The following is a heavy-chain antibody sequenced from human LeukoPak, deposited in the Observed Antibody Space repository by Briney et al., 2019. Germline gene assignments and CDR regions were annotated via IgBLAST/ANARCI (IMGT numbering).Heavy chain of an antibody. Sequence: SVKVSCKASGGTFSSYAISWVRQDPGQGLEWMGGIIPIFGTANYAQKFQGRVTITADESTSTAYMELSSLRSEDTAVYYCARVGGYYYYYGMDVWGQGTTVTVSS. CDR2: IIPIFGTA. V-gene: IGHV1-69*13. J-gene: IGHJ6*02. CDR1: GGTFSSYA. CDR3: ARVGGYYYYYGMDV. D-gene: IGHD3-16*01.